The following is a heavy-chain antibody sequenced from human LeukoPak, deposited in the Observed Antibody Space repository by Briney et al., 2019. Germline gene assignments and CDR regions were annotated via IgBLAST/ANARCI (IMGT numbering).Heavy chain of an antibody. J-gene: IGHJ4*02. V-gene: IGHV4-59*04. CDR3: AAKGGGYDYRY. Sequence: PSETLSLTCTVSGGSISSYYWSWIRQPPGKGLEWIGYIYYSGSTYFSPSLKSRVSMSVDTSKNQFSLRLTSVTAADTAVYFCAAKGGGYDYRYWGQGTLVTVSS. CDR1: GGSISSYY. CDR2: IYYSGST. D-gene: IGHD5-12*01.